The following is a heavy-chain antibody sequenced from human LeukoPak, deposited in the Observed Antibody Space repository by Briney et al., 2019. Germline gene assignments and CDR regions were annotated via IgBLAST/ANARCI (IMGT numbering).Heavy chain of an antibody. V-gene: IGHV1-3*01. CDR3: ARASAYGDYVGAFDI. J-gene: IGHJ3*02. D-gene: IGHD4-17*01. CDR2: INAGNGNT. CDR1: GYTFTSYA. Sequence: ASVKVSCKASGYTFTSYAMHWVRLAPGQRLEWMGWINAGNGNTKYSQKFQGRVTITRDTSASTAYMGLSSLRSEDTAVYYCARASAYGDYVGAFDIWGQGTMVTVSS.